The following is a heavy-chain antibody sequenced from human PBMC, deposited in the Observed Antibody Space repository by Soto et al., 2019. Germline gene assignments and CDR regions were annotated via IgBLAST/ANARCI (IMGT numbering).Heavy chain of an antibody. V-gene: IGHV3-7*01. CDR1: GFTFSSYW. Sequence: PGGSLRLSCAASGFTFSSYWMSWVRQAPGKGLEWVANIKQDGSEKYYVDSVKGRFTISRDNAKNSLYLQMNSLRAEDTAVYYCAHRAYYYDSSGYKLGAFDIWGQGTMVTVSS. D-gene: IGHD3-22*01. CDR2: IKQDGSEK. CDR3: AHRAYYYDSSGYKLGAFDI. J-gene: IGHJ3*02.